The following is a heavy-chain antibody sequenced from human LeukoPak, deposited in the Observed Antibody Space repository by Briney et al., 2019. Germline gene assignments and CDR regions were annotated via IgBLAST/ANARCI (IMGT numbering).Heavy chain of an antibody. Sequence: GGSLRLSCAANGFTFTTYAMSWVRQTPGKGLEWVSTFSGSVDTTYHADSVKGRFTISRDNSKNTVYLQMNSLRAEDTAVYYCAKASAGTCSGARCYYFDSWGQGTPATVSS. CDR2: FSGSVDTT. CDR1: GFTFTTYA. J-gene: IGHJ4*02. CDR3: AKASAGTCSGARCYYFDS. V-gene: IGHV3-23*01. D-gene: IGHD2-15*01.